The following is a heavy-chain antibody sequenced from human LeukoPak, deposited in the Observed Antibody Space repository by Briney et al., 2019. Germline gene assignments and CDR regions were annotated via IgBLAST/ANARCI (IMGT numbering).Heavy chain of an antibody. Sequence: PLETLSLTCTVSGGSISSGSYYWSWIRQPAGKGLEWIGRIYTSGSTNYNPSLKSRVTISVDTSKNQFSLKLSSVTAADTAVYYCARARWSPLYYFDYWGQGTLVTVSS. CDR2: IYTSGST. CDR3: ARARWSPLYYFDY. V-gene: IGHV4-61*02. D-gene: IGHD4-23*01. CDR1: GGSISSGSYY. J-gene: IGHJ4*02.